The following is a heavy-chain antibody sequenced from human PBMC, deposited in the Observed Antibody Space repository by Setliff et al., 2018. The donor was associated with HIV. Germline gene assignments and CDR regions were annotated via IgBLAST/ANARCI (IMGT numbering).Heavy chain of an antibody. D-gene: IGHD6-19*01. CDR3: ARGQWLAHGDYYYYMDV. Sequence: SVKVSCKASGGTFSSYAISWVRQAPGQGLEWMGGIIPILGIANYAQKFQGRVTITTDESTSTAYMELSSLRSEDTAVYYCARGQWLAHGDYYYYMDVWGKGTTVTVSS. J-gene: IGHJ6*03. V-gene: IGHV1-69*10. CDR1: GGTFSSYA. CDR2: IIPILGIA.